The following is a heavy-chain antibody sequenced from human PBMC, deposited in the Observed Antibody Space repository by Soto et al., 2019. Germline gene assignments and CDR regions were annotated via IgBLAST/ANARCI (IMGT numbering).Heavy chain of an antibody. D-gene: IGHD4-17*01. V-gene: IGHV4-39*01. CDR3: ARHGDYVAYYYYGMDV. CDR2: IYYSGST. CDR1: GGSISSGRSY. J-gene: IGHJ6*02. Sequence: LSETLSLTCTVSGGSISSGRSYWGWIRQPPGKGLEWIGSIYYSGSTYYNPSLKSRVTISVDTSKNQFSLKLSSVTAADTAVYYCARHGDYVAYYYYGMDVWGQGTTVTVS.